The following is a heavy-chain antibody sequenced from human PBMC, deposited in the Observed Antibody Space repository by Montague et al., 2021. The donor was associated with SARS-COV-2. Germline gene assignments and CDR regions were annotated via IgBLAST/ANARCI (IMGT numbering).Heavy chain of an antibody. D-gene: IGHD2-8*02. CDR2: IYYSGST. CDR3: ARGGRRDIVLVVYDQWYGLDV. J-gene: IGHJ6*02. V-gene: IGHV4-59*01. CDR1: GDSFSYYY. Sequence: SETLSLTCTVSGDSFSYYYWSWIRQPPGKGLVWIGYIYYSGSTNYNPSLKIRCSISVVTSMIQCALNLISVTSADTAVYYCARGGRRDIVLVVYDQWYGLDVWGQGTTVTVSS.